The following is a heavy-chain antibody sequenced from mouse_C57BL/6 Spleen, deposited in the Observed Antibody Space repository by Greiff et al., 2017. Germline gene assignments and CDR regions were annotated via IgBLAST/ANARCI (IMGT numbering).Heavy chain of an antibody. Sequence: EVQLQQSGPELVKPGASVKISCKASGYTFTDYYMNWVKQSHGKSLEWFGDINPNNGVTSYNQKFKGKATLTVGKSSSTAYMDFRSLTSEDSAVYYCARGYYGSSGEWYFDVWGTGTTVTVSS. CDR3: ARGYYGSSGEWYFDV. CDR2: INPNNGVT. V-gene: IGHV1-26*01. D-gene: IGHD1-1*01. J-gene: IGHJ1*03. CDR1: GYTFTDYY.